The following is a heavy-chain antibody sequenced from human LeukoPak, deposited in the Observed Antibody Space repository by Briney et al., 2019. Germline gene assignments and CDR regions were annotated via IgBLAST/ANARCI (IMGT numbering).Heavy chain of an antibody. Sequence: PSETLSLTCTVSSGSISTSNYYWGWVRQPPGKALEWIGNIFYSGSTYYSPSLKSRVTISLDTSRNQFSLKLSSVTAADTAVYYCARRCKVAQTYCPNKLGFDPWGQGTLVTVSS. CDR1: SGSISTSNYY. CDR2: IFYSGST. CDR3: ARRCKVAQTYCPNKLGFDP. V-gene: IGHV4-39*01. J-gene: IGHJ5*02. D-gene: IGHD1-1*01.